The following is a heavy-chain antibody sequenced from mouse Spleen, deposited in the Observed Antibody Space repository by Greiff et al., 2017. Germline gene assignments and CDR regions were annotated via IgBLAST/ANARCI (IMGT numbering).Heavy chain of an antibody. CDR3: ARDSSGYGGNFDY. J-gene: IGHJ2*01. D-gene: IGHD3-1*01. Sequence: EVKLMESGPGLVKPSQSLSLTCSVTGYSITSGYYWNWIRQFPGNKLEWMGYISYDGSNNYNPSLKNRISITRDTSKNQFFLKLNSVTTEDTATYYCARDSSGYGGNFDYWGQGTTLTVSS. V-gene: IGHV3-6*01. CDR1: GYSITSGYY. CDR2: ISYDGSN.